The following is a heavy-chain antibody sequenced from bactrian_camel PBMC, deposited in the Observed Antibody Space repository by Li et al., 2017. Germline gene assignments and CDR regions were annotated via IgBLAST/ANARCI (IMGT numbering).Heavy chain of an antibody. CDR1: GFTFDGAD. CDR2: ITSDGDS. D-gene: IGHD2*01. CDR3: AFKRDRVYYSGGFYKWNFGY. V-gene: IGHV3S55*01. Sequence: HVQLVESGGGSVQAGETLRLSCTASGFTFDGADVGWYRQPPENECVLVSSITSDGDSYYADFVKGRFTISRDNAKNTLSLQMNSLKSEDTALYYCAFKRDRVYYSGGFYKWNFGYWGQGTQVTVS. J-gene: IGHJ6*01.